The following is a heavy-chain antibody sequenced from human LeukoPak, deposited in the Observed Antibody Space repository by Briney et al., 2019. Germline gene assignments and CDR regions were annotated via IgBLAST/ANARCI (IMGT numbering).Heavy chain of an antibody. CDR1: GGSFSGYY. D-gene: IGHD3-3*01. Sequence: PSETLSLTCAVYGGSFSGYYWSWIRQPPGKGLEWIGEINHSGSTNYNPSLKSRVTISVDTSKNQFSLKLSSVTAADTAVYYCARVEWLPSYYGMDVWGQGTTVTVSS. J-gene: IGHJ6*02. CDR3: ARVEWLPSYYGMDV. CDR2: INHSGST. V-gene: IGHV4-34*01.